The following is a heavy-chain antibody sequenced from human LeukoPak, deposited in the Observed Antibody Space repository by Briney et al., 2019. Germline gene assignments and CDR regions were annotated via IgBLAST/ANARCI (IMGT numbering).Heavy chain of an antibody. Sequence: PGGSLRLSCAASGFTFDDYAMHWVRQAPGKGLEWVSGISWNSGSIGYADSVKGRFTISRDNAKNSLYLQMNSLGAEDTALYYCARGGEWLVQRLDYWGQGTLVTVSS. D-gene: IGHD6-19*01. CDR3: ARGGEWLVQRLDY. J-gene: IGHJ4*02. V-gene: IGHV3-9*01. CDR2: ISWNSGSI. CDR1: GFTFDDYA.